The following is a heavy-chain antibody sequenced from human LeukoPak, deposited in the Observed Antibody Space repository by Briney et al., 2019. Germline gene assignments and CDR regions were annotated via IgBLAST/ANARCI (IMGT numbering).Heavy chain of an antibody. CDR2: ISSSSSTI. V-gene: IGHV3-48*01. CDR1: GFTFSSYS. J-gene: IGHJ4*02. Sequence: GGSLRLSCAASGFTFSSYSMNWVRQAPGKGLEWVSYISSSSSTIYYADSVKGRFTISRDNAKNSLYLQMSSLRAEDTAAYYCAGDAMGPGLAGYWGQGTLVTVSS. CDR3: AGDAMGPGLAGY. D-gene: IGHD3/OR15-3a*01.